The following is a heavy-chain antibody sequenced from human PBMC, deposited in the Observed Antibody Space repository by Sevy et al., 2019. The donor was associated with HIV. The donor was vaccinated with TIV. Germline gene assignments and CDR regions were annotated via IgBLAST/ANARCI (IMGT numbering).Heavy chain of an antibody. V-gene: IGHV1-18*01. J-gene: IGHJ4*02. CDR1: GYTFTSYG. CDR2: ISAYNGNT. CDR3: ARDFYVIAARALYFDY. D-gene: IGHD6-6*01. Sequence: ASVKVSCKASGYTFTSYGISWVRQAPGQGLEWMGWISAYNGNTNYAQKLQGRVTMTTDTSTRTAYMELRSLRSDDTAVYYCARDFYVIAARALYFDYWGQGTLVTVSS.